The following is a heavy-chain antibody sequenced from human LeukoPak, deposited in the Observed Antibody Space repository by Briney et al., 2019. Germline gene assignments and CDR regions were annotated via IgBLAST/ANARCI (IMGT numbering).Heavy chain of an antibody. D-gene: IGHD5-12*01. Sequence: GGSLRLSCVASGFTFSTYAMSWVRQAPGKGLEWVSAISASGGSTYYADSVKGRFTISRDNSKNSLYLQMNSLRAEDTAVYYCARRYTGYGILDYWGQGTLVTVSS. CDR3: ARRYTGYGILDY. V-gene: IGHV3-23*01. CDR1: GFTFSTYA. CDR2: ISASGGST. J-gene: IGHJ4*02.